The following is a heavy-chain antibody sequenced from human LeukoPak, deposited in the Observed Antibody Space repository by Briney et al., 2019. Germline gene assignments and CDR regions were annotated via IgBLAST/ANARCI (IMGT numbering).Heavy chain of an antibody. D-gene: IGHD3-10*01. CDR1: GYTFTSYD. CDR3: ARVRFGSGSYPSYFDY. V-gene: IGHV1-8*03. Sequence: ASVKVSCKASGYTFTSYDINWVRQATGQGLEWMGWMNPNSGNTGYAQKFQGRVTISRHTSISTAYMELNSVTSEDTAVYYCARVRFGSGSYPSYFDYWGQGTLVTVSS. J-gene: IGHJ4*02. CDR2: MNPNSGNT.